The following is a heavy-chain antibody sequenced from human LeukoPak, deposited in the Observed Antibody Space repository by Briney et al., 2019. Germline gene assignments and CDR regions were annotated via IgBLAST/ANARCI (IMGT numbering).Heavy chain of an antibody. D-gene: IGHD3-22*01. CDR2: INRDGSSA. J-gene: IGHJ4*02. CDR1: GFTFSSYW. V-gene: IGHV3-74*01. Sequence: GGSLRLSCAASGFTFSSYWMHWVRQAPGKGLVWVSRINRDGSSANYADSVKGRFTISRDNAKNTLFLQMNSLRAEDTAVYYCARERSSGYYYVSDSWGQGTLVTVSS. CDR3: ARERSSGYYYVSDS.